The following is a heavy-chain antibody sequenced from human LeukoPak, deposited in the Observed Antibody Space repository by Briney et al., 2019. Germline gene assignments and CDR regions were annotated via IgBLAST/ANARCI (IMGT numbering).Heavy chain of an antibody. Sequence: SETLSLTRTVSGGSISSGDYYWSWIRQPPGRGLEWIGYIYYSGSTYYNPSLKSRVTISVDTSKNQLSLKLSSVTAADTAVYYCARTGTPGGLDYWGQGTLVTVSS. CDR2: IYYSGST. J-gene: IGHJ4*02. CDR1: GGSISSGDYY. V-gene: IGHV4-30-4*01. CDR3: ARTGTPGGLDY. D-gene: IGHD1-1*01.